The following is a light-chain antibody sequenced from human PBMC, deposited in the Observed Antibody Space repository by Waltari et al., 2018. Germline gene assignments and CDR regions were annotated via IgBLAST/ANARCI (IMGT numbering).Light chain of an antibody. Sequence: QSVLTQPPSASGTAGQRVTIPCSGASSDIGSNYVDWYQQLPGTAPRLLIYRNNQRPAGVPDRFSGSKSGTSASLAISGLRSEDEADYYCAAWDDSLSGFYVFGTGTKVTVL. CDR3: AAWDDSLSGFYV. J-gene: IGLJ1*01. V-gene: IGLV1-47*01. CDR1: SSDIGSNY. CDR2: RNN.